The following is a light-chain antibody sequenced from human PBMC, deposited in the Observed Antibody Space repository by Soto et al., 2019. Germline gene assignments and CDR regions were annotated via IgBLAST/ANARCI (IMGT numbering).Light chain of an antibody. J-gene: IGKJ4*01. CDR3: QQSYSTLALT. CDR1: QSISSY. V-gene: IGKV1-39*01. CDR2: AAS. Sequence: DIQMTQSPSSLSASVGDRVTITCRASQSISSYLNWYQQKPGKAPKLLIYAASGLQSGVPSRFSGSGSGTDFTLTISSLQPEDFATYYCQQSYSTLALTFGGGTKVNIK.